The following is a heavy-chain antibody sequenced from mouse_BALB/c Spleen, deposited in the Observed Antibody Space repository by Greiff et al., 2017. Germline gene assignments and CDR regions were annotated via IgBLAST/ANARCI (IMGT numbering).Heavy chain of an antibody. CDR3: ARGGYDAYYFDY. D-gene: IGHD2-2*01. J-gene: IGHJ2*01. CDR2: IDPSDSET. Sequence: VQLQQPGAELVKPGAPVKLSCKASGYTFTSYWMNWVKQRPGRGLEWIGRIDPSDSETHYNQKFKDKATLTVDKSSSTAYIQLSSLTSEDSAVYYCARGGYDAYYFDYWGQGTTLTVSS. CDR1: GYTFTSYW. V-gene: IGHV1-69*02.